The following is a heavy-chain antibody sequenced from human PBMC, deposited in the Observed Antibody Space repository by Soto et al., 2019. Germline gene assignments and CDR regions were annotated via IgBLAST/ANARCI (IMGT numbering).Heavy chain of an antibody. CDR3: ARLGYCSSTSCYYYYYMDV. CDR1: GGSISSYY. Sequence: SETLSLTCTVSGGSISSYYWSWIRQPPGRGLEWIGYIYYSGSTNYNPSLKSRVTISVDTSKNQFSLKLSSVTAADTAVYYCARLGYCSSTSCYYYYYMDVWGKGTTVTVSS. V-gene: IGHV4-59*08. J-gene: IGHJ6*03. CDR2: IYYSGST. D-gene: IGHD2-2*03.